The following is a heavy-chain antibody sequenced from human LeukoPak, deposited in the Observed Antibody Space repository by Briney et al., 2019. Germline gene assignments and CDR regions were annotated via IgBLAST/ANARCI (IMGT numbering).Heavy chain of an antibody. J-gene: IGHJ6*02. D-gene: IGHD6-13*01. Sequence: KPSETLSLTCTVSGGLISSYYWSWIRQPPGKGLEWIGYIYYSGSTKYNPSLKSRVTISVGTSKNQFSLKLTSVTAADTAEYYCARAPPSAAGYYYGMDVWGQGTTVTVSS. CDR2: IYYSGST. CDR1: GGLISSYY. CDR3: ARAPPSAAGYYYGMDV. V-gene: IGHV4-59*01.